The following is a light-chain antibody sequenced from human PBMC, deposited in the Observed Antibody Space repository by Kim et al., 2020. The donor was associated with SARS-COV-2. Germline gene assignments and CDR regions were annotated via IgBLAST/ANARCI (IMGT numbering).Light chain of an antibody. V-gene: IGKV1-5*03. J-gene: IGKJ2*01. CDR1: QSISDW. Sequence: SAPVGDSVTITGRASQSISDWLAWYQQKPGKAPNLLIYKASTLESGVPSRFSGIGSGTEFSLTISSLQPDDFATYYCQHYNSYPYTFGQGTKLEI. CDR3: QHYNSYPYT. CDR2: KAS.